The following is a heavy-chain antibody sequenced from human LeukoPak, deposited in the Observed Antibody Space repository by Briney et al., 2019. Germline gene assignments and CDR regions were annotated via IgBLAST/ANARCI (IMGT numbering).Heavy chain of an antibody. CDR3: ASLPYYSDSSGYYYIH. CDR2: IYRSGST. Sequence: SETLSLTCTLSVYSISRGYDWVWIRQPPGKGLEWIGSIYRSGSTNYNPSLKSRVTISVDTSKNQFSLQLRSVTAADTAVYYCASLPYYSDSSGYYYIHWGQGALVNVSP. D-gene: IGHD3-22*01. J-gene: IGHJ4*02. V-gene: IGHV4-38-2*02. CDR1: VYSISRGYD.